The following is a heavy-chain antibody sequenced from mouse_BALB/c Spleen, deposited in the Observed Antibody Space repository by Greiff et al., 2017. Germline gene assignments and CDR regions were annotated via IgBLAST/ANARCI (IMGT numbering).Heavy chain of an antibody. CDR3: ARIYYGNSDAMDY. V-gene: IGHV2-2*02. CDR2: IWSGGST. D-gene: IGHD2-1*01. J-gene: IGHJ4*01. Sequence: QVQLKESGPGLVQPSQSLSITCTVSGFSFTSYGVHWVRQSPGKGLEWLGVIWSGGSTDYNAAFISRLSISKDNSKSQVFFKMNSLQANDTAIYYWARIYYGNSDAMDYWGQGTSVTVSS. CDR1: GFSFTSYG.